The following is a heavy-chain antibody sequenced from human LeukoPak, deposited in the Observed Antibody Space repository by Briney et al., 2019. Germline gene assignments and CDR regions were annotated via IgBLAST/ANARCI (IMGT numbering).Heavy chain of an antibody. J-gene: IGHJ4*02. CDR1: GFTFSSYS. D-gene: IGHD4-23*01. V-gene: IGHV3-48*02. Sequence: GGSLRLSCAASGFTFSSYSMNWVRQTPGKGLEWVSYIGTSSSIIYYADSVKGRFTISRDNAKNSLYLQMNSLRDEDTAVYYCARHDYAGNSGDYWGQGTLVTVSS. CDR3: ARHDYAGNSGDY. CDR2: IGTSSSII.